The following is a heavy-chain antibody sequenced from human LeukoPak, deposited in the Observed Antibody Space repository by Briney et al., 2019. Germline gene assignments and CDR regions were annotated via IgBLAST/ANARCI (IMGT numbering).Heavy chain of an antibody. CDR3: ARAPYCGGDCHPY. Sequence: GGSLRLSCAASGFTFSSYAMHWVRQAPGKGLEWVAVISYDGSNKYYADSVKGRFTISRDNSKNTLYLQMNSLRAEDTAMYYCARAPYCGGDCHPYWGQGTLVTVSS. D-gene: IGHD2-21*02. CDR1: GFTFSSYA. CDR2: ISYDGSNK. V-gene: IGHV3-30-3*01. J-gene: IGHJ4*02.